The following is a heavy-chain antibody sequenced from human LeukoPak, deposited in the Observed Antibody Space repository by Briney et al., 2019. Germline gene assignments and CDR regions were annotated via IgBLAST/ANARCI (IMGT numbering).Heavy chain of an antibody. CDR3: AREVAAAGFDY. CDR2: INPSGGST. Sequence: ASVKVSCKASGGTFSSYAISWVRQAPGQGLEWMGIINPSGGSTSYAQKFQGRVTMTRDTSTSTVYMELSSLRSEDTAVYYCAREVAAAGFDYWGQGTLVTVSS. D-gene: IGHD6-13*01. V-gene: IGHV1-46*01. J-gene: IGHJ4*02. CDR1: GGTFSSYA.